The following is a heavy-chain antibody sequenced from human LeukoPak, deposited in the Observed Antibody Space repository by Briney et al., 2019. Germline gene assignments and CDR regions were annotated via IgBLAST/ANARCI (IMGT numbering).Heavy chain of an antibody. CDR2: IYYSGST. CDR3: ARGYDSSGYYYEVDY. V-gene: IGHV4-59*12. D-gene: IGHD3-22*01. Sequence: SETLSLTCTVSGGSISSYYWSWIRQPPGKGLEWIGYIYYSGSTNYNPSPKSRVTISVDTSKNQFSLKLSSVTAADTAVYYCARGYDSSGYYYEVDYWGQGTLVTVSS. J-gene: IGHJ4*02. CDR1: GGSISSYY.